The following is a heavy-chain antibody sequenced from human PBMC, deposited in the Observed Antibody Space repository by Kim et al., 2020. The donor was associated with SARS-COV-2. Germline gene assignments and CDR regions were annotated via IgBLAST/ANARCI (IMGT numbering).Heavy chain of an antibody. Sequence: TYYAASWKGRFTISRHNSKNTLYLQMNSLRAEDTAVYYCARTVEMATIDYWGQGTLVTVSS. J-gene: IGHJ4*02. CDR3: ARTVEMATIDY. D-gene: IGHD5-12*01. V-gene: IGHV3-53*04. CDR2: T.